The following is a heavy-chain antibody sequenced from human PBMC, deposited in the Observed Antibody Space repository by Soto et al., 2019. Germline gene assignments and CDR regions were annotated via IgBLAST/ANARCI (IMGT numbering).Heavy chain of an antibody. CDR1: GYTFSTYY. D-gene: IGHD4-4*01. CDR2: INPSGGST. V-gene: IGHV1-46*01. CDR3: ARYDYNGYYFDF. J-gene: IGHJ4*02. Sequence: GASVKVSCKASGYTFSTYYMHRVRQAPGQGYEWMGIINPSGGSTTYAQKFQGRVTMTRDTSTTTVYMELSSLKSEDTAVYYCARYDYNGYYFDFWGQGTLVTVSS.